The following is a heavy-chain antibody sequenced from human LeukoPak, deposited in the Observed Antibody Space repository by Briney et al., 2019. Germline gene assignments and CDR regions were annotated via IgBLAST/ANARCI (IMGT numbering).Heavy chain of an antibody. CDR1: GYTFTGYY. V-gene: IGHV1-2*06. CDR3: AREDIVLMVYAMRGAFDI. Sequence: ASVKVPCKASGYTFTGYYMHWVRQAPGQGLEWMGRINPNSGGTNYAQKFQGRVTMTRDTSISTAYMELSRLRSDDTAVYYCAREDIVLMVYAMRGAFDIWGQGTMVTVSS. J-gene: IGHJ3*02. CDR2: INPNSGGT. D-gene: IGHD2-8*01.